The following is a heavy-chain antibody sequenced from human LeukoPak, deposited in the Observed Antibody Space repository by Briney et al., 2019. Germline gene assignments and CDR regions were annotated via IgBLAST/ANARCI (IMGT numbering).Heavy chain of an antibody. Sequence: ASVKVSCKASGYTFTGYYMHWVRQAPGQGLEWMGWINPNSGGTNYAQKFQGGVTMTRDTSIGTAYMELSRLRSDDTAVYYCARDTAMVTDSLDYWGQGTLVTVSS. CDR2: INPNSGGT. D-gene: IGHD5-18*01. V-gene: IGHV1-2*02. J-gene: IGHJ4*02. CDR1: GYTFTGYY. CDR3: ARDTAMVTDSLDY.